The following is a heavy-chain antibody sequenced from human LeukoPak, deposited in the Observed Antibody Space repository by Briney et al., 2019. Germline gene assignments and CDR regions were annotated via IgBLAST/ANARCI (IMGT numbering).Heavy chain of an antibody. D-gene: IGHD5-18*01. V-gene: IGHV3-21*01. J-gene: IGHJ4*02. CDR3: ARDDSEDY. Sequence: PEGSLRLSCAASGFTFSSYTMNWVRQAPGKGLEWVSSISSSSSYMYYADSLKGRFTISRDNAKNSLYLQMNSLRAEDTAVYYCARDDSEDYWGQGTLVTVSS. CDR1: GFTFSSYT. CDR2: ISSSSSYM.